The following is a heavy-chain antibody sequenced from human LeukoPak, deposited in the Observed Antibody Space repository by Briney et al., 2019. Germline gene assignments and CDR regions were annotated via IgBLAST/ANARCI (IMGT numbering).Heavy chain of an antibody. CDR2: FDPEDGET. CDR3: ARDLLAFSSSWTGPGSDWFDP. V-gene: IGHV1-24*01. J-gene: IGHJ5*02. Sequence: SVKVSCKVSGYTLTELSMHWVRQAPGKGLEWMGGFDPEDGETIYAQKFQGRVTMTEDTSTDTAYMELRSLRSDDTAVYYCARDLLAFSSSWTGPGSDWFDPWGQGTLVTVSS. CDR1: GYTLTELS. D-gene: IGHD6-13*01.